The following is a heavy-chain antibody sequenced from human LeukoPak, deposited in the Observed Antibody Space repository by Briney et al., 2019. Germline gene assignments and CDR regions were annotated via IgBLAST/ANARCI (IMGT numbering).Heavy chain of an antibody. CDR2: ISPTSGTT. Sequence: GGSLRLSCTASGFTFSNFAMSWVRQAPGKGLDWVSAISPTSGTTFSADSVKGRFTISRDNSKNTVYLQMNSLRAEDTAVYYCANLVRSSSRDYWGQGTLVTVSS. CDR1: GFTFSNFA. V-gene: IGHV3-23*01. J-gene: IGHJ4*02. D-gene: IGHD6-6*01. CDR3: ANLVRSSSRDY.